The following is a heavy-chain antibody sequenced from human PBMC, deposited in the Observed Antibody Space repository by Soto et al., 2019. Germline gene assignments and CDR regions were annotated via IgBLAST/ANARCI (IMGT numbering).Heavy chain of an antibody. D-gene: IGHD2-2*01. CDR2: IDVAGFST. CDR1: GFPFKNLP. CDR3: ARSPATCYTPCRADV. V-gene: IGHV3-23*03. J-gene: IGHJ4*02. Sequence: EVQLLESGGGLVQPGGSLRLTCATSGFPFKNLPMTWVRQAPGKGLEWLAVIDVAGFSTYYADSVKGRLTISRDNSGNTLSLQMNSLSDGDTPLYFCARSPATCYTPCRADVWGQGTLVTVSS.